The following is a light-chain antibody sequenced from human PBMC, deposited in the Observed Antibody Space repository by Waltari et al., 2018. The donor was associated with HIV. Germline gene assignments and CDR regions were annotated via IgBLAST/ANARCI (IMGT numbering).Light chain of an antibody. CDR2: DNN. J-gene: IGLJ2*01. Sequence: QSVLTQPPSVSAAPGQKVTISCSGSSSNIGNNYVSWYQQLPGTAPKLLIYDNNKRPSGIPDLFSGSKSGTSATLGSTGLQTGDEADYYCGTWDSSLSAVVFGGGTKLTVL. V-gene: IGLV1-51*01. CDR1: SSNIGNNY. CDR3: GTWDSSLSAVV.